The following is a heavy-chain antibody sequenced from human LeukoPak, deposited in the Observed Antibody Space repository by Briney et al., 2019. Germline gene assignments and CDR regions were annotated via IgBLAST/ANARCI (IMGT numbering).Heavy chain of an antibody. J-gene: IGHJ4*02. CDR2: FDPEEGET. CDR3: ARDVGDIVVVPAATDY. D-gene: IGHD2-2*01. V-gene: IGHV1-24*01. CDR1: GYSLTELS. Sequence: ASVKVSCKVSGYSLTELSLHWVRQAPGKGLEWMGGFDPEEGETIYTQKFQGRVTMTRDTSISTAYMELSRLRSDDTAVYYCARDVGDIVVVPAATDYWGQGTLVAVSS.